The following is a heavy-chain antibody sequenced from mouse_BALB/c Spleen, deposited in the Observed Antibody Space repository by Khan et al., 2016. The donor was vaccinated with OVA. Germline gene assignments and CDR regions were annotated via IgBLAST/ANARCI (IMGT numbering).Heavy chain of an antibody. Sequence: EVQLQESGPGLVKPSQSLSLTCTVTGYSITSDYAWNWIRQFPGNKLEWMGFISYSGNTNYNPSLKSRISITRDTTKNLFFLQLNSVTIEDTATYYCARVYGGDFDYWGQGTTLTVSS. CDR2: ISYSGNT. CDR1: GYSITSDYA. J-gene: IGHJ2*01. D-gene: IGHD1-1*01. CDR3: ARVYGGDFDY. V-gene: IGHV3-2*02.